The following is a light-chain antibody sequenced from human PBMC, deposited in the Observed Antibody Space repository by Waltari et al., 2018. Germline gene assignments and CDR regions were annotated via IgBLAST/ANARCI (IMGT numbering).Light chain of an antibody. CDR2: DAS. V-gene: IGKV3-11*01. J-gene: IGKJ4*01. CDR3: QQRSTWPLT. Sequence: EIVLTQSPATLSLSPGERATLSCRASQSIGSHLAWFQQKPGQAPRLLIYDASNTATGIPGRFSGSGSGTDFTLTSSSLEPEDFAVYYCQQRSTWPLTFGGGTKVEIK. CDR1: QSIGSH.